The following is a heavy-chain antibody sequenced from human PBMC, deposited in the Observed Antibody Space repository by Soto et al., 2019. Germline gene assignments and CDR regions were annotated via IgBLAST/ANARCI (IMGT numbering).Heavy chain of an antibody. CDR2: IKSKTDGGTI. V-gene: IGHV3-15*01. CDR3: TTPNYYYYYGMDV. CDR1: GFTFSNAW. J-gene: IGHJ6*02. Sequence: GGSLRLSCAASGFTFSNAWMSWVRQAPGKGLEWVGRIKSKTDGGTIDYAAPVKGRFTISRDDSKNTLYLQMNSLKTEDTAVYYCTTPNYYYYYGMDVWGQGTTVTVSS.